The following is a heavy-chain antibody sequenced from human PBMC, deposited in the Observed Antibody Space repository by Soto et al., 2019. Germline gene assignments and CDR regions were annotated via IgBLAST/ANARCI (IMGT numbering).Heavy chain of an antibody. CDR3: AIEDFSSGWENRGY. J-gene: IGHJ4*02. Sequence: QVQLVQSGAEVKKPGSSVNVSCKASGGTFSSYAISWVRQAPGQGLEWMGGIIPIFGTANYAQKFQGSITITADESTSTAYMELSSLRSEDTAVYYCAIEDFSSGWENRGYWGQGTLVTVSS. CDR1: GGTFSSYA. V-gene: IGHV1-69*01. D-gene: IGHD6-19*01. CDR2: IIPIFGTA.